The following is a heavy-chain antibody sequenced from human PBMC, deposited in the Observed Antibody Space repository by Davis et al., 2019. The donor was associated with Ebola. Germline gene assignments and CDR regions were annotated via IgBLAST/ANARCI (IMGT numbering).Heavy chain of an antibody. J-gene: IGHJ5*01. CDR2: ISGSGGST. CDR3: ARDPLIIGDATTDS. V-gene: IGHV3-23*01. Sequence: GGSLRLSCAASGFTFTSYAMSWVRQAPGKGLEWVSGISGSGGSTYYADSVKGRFTISRDNAKNSLFLQMNSLRADDTAVYYCARDPLIIGDATTDSWGQGTLVTVSS. CDR1: GFTFTSYA. D-gene: IGHD2/OR15-2a*01.